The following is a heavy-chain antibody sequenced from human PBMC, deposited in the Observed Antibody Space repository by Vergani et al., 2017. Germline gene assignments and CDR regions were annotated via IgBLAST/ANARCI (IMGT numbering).Heavy chain of an antibody. CDR1: GGTFSSYA. J-gene: IGHJ4*02. V-gene: IGHV1-69*01. D-gene: IGHD5-12*01. Sequence: QVQLVQSGAEVKKPGSSVKVSCKASGGTFSSYAISWVRQAPGQGLEWMGGIIPIFGTANYAQKLQGRVTITADESTSTAYMELSSLRSEDTAVYYCARVNVVDIVAPDYGDLYYFDYWGQGTLVTVSS. CDR2: IIPIFGTA. CDR3: ARVNVVDIVAPDYGDLYYFDY.